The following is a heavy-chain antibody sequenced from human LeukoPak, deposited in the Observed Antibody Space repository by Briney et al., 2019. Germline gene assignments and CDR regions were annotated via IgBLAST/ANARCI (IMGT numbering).Heavy chain of an antibody. J-gene: IGHJ4*02. CDR2: ISYDGSNK. V-gene: IGHV3-30-3*01. CDR1: GFTFSSYA. CDR3: ARGTEWIQLWTVDY. Sequence: GRSLRLSCAASGFTFSSYAMHWVRQAPGKGLEWVAVISYDGSNKYYADSVKGRFTISRDNSKNMLYLQMNSLRAEDTAVYYCARGTEWIQLWTVDYWGQGTLVTVSS. D-gene: IGHD5-18*01.